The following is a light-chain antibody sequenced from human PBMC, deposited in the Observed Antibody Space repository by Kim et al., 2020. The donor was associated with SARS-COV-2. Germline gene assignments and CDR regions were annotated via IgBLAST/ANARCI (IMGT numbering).Light chain of an antibody. CDR2: EVS. Sequence: PGQSITISSTGTSSDVGKYNFVSWYQHHPGKAPKLMIYEVSERPSGVSNRFSGSKSGDTASLTISGLQAEDEADYHCCSYAGSTWVFGGGTQLTVL. J-gene: IGLJ3*02. V-gene: IGLV2-23*02. CDR3: CSYAGSTWV. CDR1: SSDVGKYNF.